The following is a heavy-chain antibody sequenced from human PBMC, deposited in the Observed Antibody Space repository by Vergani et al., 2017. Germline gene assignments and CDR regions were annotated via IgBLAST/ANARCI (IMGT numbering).Heavy chain of an antibody. CDR1: GFTFSSYG. CDR3: AKDKAAYSSGWYYF. D-gene: IGHD6-19*01. V-gene: IGHV3-33*06. J-gene: IGHJ4*02. Sequence: QVQLVESGGGVVQPGRSLRLSCAASGFTFSSYGMHWVRQAPGKGLEWVAVIWYDGSNKYYADSVKGRFTISRDNSKNTLYLQMNSLRAEDTAVYYCAKDKAAYSSGWYYFWGQGTLVTVSS. CDR2: IWYDGSNK.